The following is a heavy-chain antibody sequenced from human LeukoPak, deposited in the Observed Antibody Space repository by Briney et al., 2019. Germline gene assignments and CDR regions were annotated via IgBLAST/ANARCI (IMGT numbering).Heavy chain of an antibody. Sequence: PGGSLRLSCAASGFTFSNYYMSWIRQVPGKGLEWVSYISSSGSTIYYADSVKGRFTISRDNAKNSLYLQMNSLRAEDTALYYCARGSTYYDILTGYHYYFDYWGQGALVTVSS. J-gene: IGHJ4*02. V-gene: IGHV3-11*01. CDR3: ARGSTYYDILTGYHYYFDY. D-gene: IGHD3-9*01. CDR2: ISSSGSTI. CDR1: GFTFSNYY.